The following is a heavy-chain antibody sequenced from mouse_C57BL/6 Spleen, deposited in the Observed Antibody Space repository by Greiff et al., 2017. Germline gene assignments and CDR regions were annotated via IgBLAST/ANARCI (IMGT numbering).Heavy chain of an antibody. D-gene: IGHD1-1*01. V-gene: IGHV3-8*01. Sequence: VQLQQSGPGLAKPSQTLSLTCSVTGYSITSDYWNWIRKFPGNKLEYMGFISYSGSTYYNPSLKSRISITRDTSKNQYYLQLNSVTTEDTATYYCARWDYYGSSYGYFDVWGTGTTVTVSS. CDR3: ARWDYYGSSYGYFDV. J-gene: IGHJ1*03. CDR2: ISYSGST. CDR1: GYSITSDY.